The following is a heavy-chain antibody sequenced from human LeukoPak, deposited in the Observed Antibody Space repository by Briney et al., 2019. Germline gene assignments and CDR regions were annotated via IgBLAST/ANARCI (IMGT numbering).Heavy chain of an antibody. CDR2: ISPNRGGT. J-gene: IGHJ6*02. D-gene: IGHD3-10*01. V-gene: IGHV1-2*02. CDR1: GYTFTDYR. Sequence: ASVKVSCKASGYTFTDYRMHWVRQAPGQGLEWMGWISPNRGGTNYAQKFQGRVTMTRDTSISTAYMELTRLRSDDTAMYYCARDLWDITMVRRGYAMDVWGQGTTVTVSS. CDR3: ARDLWDITMVRRGYAMDV.